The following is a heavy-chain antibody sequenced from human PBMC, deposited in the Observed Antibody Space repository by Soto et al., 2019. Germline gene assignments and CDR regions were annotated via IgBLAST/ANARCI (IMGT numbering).Heavy chain of an antibody. J-gene: IGHJ4*02. Sequence: AETLSLTCTVSGGSISRYYWSWIRQPPGKGLEWIGYIYYSGSTNYNPSLKSRVTISVDTSKNQFSLKLSSVTAADTAVYYCARTLHYYGSGSYFDYWGQGTLVTVSS. V-gene: IGHV4-59*01. CDR2: IYYSGST. CDR3: ARTLHYYGSGSYFDY. D-gene: IGHD3-10*01. CDR1: GGSISRYY.